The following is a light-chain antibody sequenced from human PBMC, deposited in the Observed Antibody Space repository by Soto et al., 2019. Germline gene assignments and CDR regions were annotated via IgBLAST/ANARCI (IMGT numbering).Light chain of an antibody. CDR1: QSVNNA. Sequence: EIVLTQSPDTLSLSPGERATLSCRASQSVNNALAWYQQKPGQAPRLLIYDASNRATGIPARFSGSESGTDFTLTISSLEPEDYAVYYCQHRRSWPLTFGGGTKVEIK. J-gene: IGKJ4*01. CDR3: QHRRSWPLT. CDR2: DAS. V-gene: IGKV3-11*01.